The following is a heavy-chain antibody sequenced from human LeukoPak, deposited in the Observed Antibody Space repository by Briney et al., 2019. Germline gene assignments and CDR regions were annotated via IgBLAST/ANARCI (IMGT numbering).Heavy chain of an antibody. V-gene: IGHV4-39*07. Sequence: SETLSLTCTVSGGSISSSSYYWSWIRQPPGKGLEWIGEINHSGSTYYNPSLKSRVTISVDRSKNQFSLKLSSVTAADTAVYYCARDTPRLGFDYWGQGTLVTVSS. CDR1: GGSISSSSYY. CDR3: ARDTPRLGFDY. J-gene: IGHJ4*02. CDR2: INHSGST. D-gene: IGHD3-16*01.